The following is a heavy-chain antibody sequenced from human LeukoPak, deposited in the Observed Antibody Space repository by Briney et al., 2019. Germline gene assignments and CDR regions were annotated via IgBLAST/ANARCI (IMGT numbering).Heavy chain of an antibody. CDR2: INHSGST. D-gene: IGHD3-22*01. V-gene: IGHV4-34*01. Sequence: PSETLCLTCAAYGVSFSGYYWSWIRQPPGKGLEWIGEINHSGSTNYNPSLKSRVTISVDTSKNQFSLKLSSVTAADTAVYYCARESGYYDSSGYTDYWGQGTLVTVSS. CDR1: GVSFSGYY. J-gene: IGHJ4*02. CDR3: ARESGYYDSSGYTDY.